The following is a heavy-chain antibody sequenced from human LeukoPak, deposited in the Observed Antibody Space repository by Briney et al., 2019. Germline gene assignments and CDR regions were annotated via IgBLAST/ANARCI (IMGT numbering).Heavy chain of an antibody. CDR1: GFTFTTYA. Sequence: GGSLRLSCAASGFTFTTYALSWVRQAPGKGLEWVSSISGSSAVIDYADSVKGRSIISRDNSENTIYLQMNSLRAEDTAVYYCTRGRQLWEYWGQGTLVTVSS. V-gene: IGHV3-23*01. D-gene: IGHD1-26*01. J-gene: IGHJ4*02. CDR3: TRGRQLWEY. CDR2: ISGSSAVI.